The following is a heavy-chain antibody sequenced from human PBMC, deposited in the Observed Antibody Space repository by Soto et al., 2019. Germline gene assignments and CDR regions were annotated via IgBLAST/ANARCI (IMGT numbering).Heavy chain of an antibody. CDR3: ARDLGSYYGGGYSYGMDV. CDR1: GFTFSSYG. J-gene: IGHJ6*02. D-gene: IGHD1-26*01. Sequence: QVQLVESGGGVVQPGRSLRLSCAASGFTFSSYGMHWVRQAPGKGLEWVAVIWYDGSNKYYADSVKGRFTISRDNSKNTLYLQMNSLRAEYTAVYYCARDLGSYYGGGYSYGMDVWGQGTTVTVSS. CDR2: IWYDGSNK. V-gene: IGHV3-33*01.